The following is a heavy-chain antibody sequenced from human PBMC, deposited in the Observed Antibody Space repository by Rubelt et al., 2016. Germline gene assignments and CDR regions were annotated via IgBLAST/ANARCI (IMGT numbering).Heavy chain of an antibody. CDR3: ARRATVSYHGLDV. Sequence: PGGSLRLSCEASGFSFNTYKMNWVRQAPGKGLEWVSSIYTDGTYIYYADSVKGRFTISRDNGKNSLYLQMNSLSPDDTAIYYCARRATVSYHGLDVWGQGTTVTVPS. D-gene: IGHD4-17*01. CDR1: GFSFNTYK. CDR2: IYTDGTYI. V-gene: IGHV3-21*06. J-gene: IGHJ6*02.